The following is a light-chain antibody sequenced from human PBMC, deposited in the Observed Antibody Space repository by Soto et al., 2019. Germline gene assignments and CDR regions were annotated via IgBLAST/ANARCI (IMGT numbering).Light chain of an antibody. CDR1: QDINTD. J-gene: IGKJ1*01. V-gene: IGKV1-17*01. Sequence: DIQMTQSPSSLSASVGDRVTITCRASQDINTDLDWYQQKPGKAPRRLISDASSLQSGVPSRFSGSRFGTHFTLTISSLQPEDFATYFCQQHHTYPRTFGRGTKVEIK. CDR3: QQHHTYPRT. CDR2: DAS.